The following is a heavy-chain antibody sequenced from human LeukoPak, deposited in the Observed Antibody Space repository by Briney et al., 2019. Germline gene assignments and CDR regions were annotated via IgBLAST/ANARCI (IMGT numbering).Heavy chain of an antibody. CDR3: TVAYYDILTGPYDSFDI. Sequence: GGSLRLSCAASGFTFSGSAMHWVRQASGKGLEWVGRIRSKANSYATAYAASVKGRFTISRDDSKNTAYLQMNSPKTEDTAVYYCTVAYYDILTGPYDSFDIWGQGTMVTVSS. D-gene: IGHD3-9*01. CDR2: IRSKANSYAT. CDR1: GFTFSGSA. J-gene: IGHJ3*02. V-gene: IGHV3-73*01.